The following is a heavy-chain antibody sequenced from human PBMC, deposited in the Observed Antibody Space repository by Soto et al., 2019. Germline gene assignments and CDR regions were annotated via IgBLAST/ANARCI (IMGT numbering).Heavy chain of an antibody. CDR2: IFPGGGNI. D-gene: IGHD3-10*01. V-gene: IGHV1-46*01. Sequence: ASVKVSCKAIGYSFTRHYMHWVRQAPGQGLEWMGTIFPGGGNIAYAQKFEGRVTMTTDTTTSTVYMELKSLRSDDTAVYYCAREWGSGSPFDYRAQRTPVTVSS. J-gene: IGHJ4*02. CDR1: GYSFTRHY. CDR3: AREWGSGSPFDY.